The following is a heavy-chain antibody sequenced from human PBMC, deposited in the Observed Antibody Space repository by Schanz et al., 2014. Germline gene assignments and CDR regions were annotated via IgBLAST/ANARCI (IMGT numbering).Heavy chain of an antibody. CDR1: GGSISSGGYS. CDR3: YGMDV. CDR2: IFFRGST. Sequence: QVQLQESGPGLVKPSQTLSLTCAVSGGSISSGGYSWSWIRQPPGKGLEWIGYIFFRGSTYYNPSLKSRFTISIDTPKTQFSLRLPSVTAADTAVYYCYGMDVWGQGTTVTVSS. V-gene: IGHV4-30-4*07. J-gene: IGHJ6*02.